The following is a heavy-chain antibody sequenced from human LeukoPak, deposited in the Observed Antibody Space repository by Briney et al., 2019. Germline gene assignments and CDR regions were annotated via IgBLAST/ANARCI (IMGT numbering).Heavy chain of an antibody. J-gene: IGHJ4*02. CDR3: TTVPYYYDNSGYYHGVFDY. V-gene: IGHV3-15*01. CDR2: IKSKTDGGTT. CDR1: GFTFSNAW. Sequence: GGSLRLSCAASGFTFSNAWMSWVRQAPGKGLEWVGRIKSKTDGGTTDYAAPGKGRFTISKDDSKNTLYLQMNSLKTEDTAVYYCTTVPYYYDNSGYYHGVFDYWGQGTLVTVSS. D-gene: IGHD3-22*01.